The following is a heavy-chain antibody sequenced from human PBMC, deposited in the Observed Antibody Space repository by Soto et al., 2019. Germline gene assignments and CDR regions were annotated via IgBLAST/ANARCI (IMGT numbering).Heavy chain of an antibody. Sequence: GGSLRLSCAASGFTFSSTAMSWVRQAPDKGLEWVAHINGGGGSTFYADSVKGRFTISRDNSKNTLFLHMNGLRVDDTAVYYCAKAVGATTAFDYWGQGTLVTVSS. CDR2: INGGGGST. J-gene: IGHJ4*02. D-gene: IGHD1-26*01. CDR3: AKAVGATTAFDY. CDR1: GFTFSSTA. V-gene: IGHV3-23*01.